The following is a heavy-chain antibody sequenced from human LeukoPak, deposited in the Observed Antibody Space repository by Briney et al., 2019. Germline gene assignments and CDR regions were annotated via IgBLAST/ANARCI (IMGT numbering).Heavy chain of an antibody. CDR2: IIPIFGTA. V-gene: IGHV1-69*05. Sequence: SVKVSCKASGGTFSSYAISWVRQAPGQGLEWMGGIIPIFGTANNDQKFQGRVTITTDESTSTAYMELSSLRSEDTAVYYCARGHPITIFGVVEYYFDYWGQGTLVTVSS. D-gene: IGHD3-3*01. CDR1: GGTFSSYA. J-gene: IGHJ4*02. CDR3: ARGHPITIFGVVEYYFDY.